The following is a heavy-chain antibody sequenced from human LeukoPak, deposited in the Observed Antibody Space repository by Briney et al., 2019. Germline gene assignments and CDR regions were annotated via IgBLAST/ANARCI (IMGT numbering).Heavy chain of an antibody. Sequence: PSETLSPTCTVSGGSISSYYWSWIRQPAGKGLEWIGRIYTSGSTNYNPSLKSRVTMSVDTSKNQFSLKLSSVTAADTAVYYCARVGVVPAAWGAFDIWGQGTMVTVSS. CDR3: ARVGVVPAAWGAFDI. D-gene: IGHD2-2*01. CDR1: GGSISSYY. J-gene: IGHJ3*02. CDR2: IYTSGST. V-gene: IGHV4-4*07.